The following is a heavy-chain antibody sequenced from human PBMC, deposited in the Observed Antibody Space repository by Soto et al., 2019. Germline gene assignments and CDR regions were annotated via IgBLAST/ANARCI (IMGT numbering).Heavy chain of an antibody. CDR3: ARESLDDSP. J-gene: IGHJ4*02. Sequence: QVKWEESGPGLVKPSGTLSLTCSVSGDSIRSSSYAWGWIRQPPGKGLEWIGSVSSRGTTYFNPTVRSRVTMSVDTSRNQYSMTLASGTVADTAVYYCARESLDDSPWGPGTLVTVSS. D-gene: IGHD1-1*01. CDR2: VSSRGTT. CDR1: GDSIRSSSYA. V-gene: IGHV4-39*02.